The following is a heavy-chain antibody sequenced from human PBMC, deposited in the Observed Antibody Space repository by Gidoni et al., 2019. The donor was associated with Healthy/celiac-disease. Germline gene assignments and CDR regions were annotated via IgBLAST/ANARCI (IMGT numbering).Heavy chain of an antibody. CDR3: ARDLRGEQQLVLGWFDP. V-gene: IGHV3-7*03. Sequence: EVQLVESGGGLVQPGGSLRLSCAASGFTFSSYWMSWVRQAPGKGLEWVANIKQDGSEKYYVDSVKGRFTISRDNAKNSLYLQMNSLRAEDTAVYYCARDLRGEQQLVLGWFDPWGQGTLVTVSS. CDR2: IKQDGSEK. CDR1: GFTFSSYW. D-gene: IGHD6-13*01. J-gene: IGHJ5*02.